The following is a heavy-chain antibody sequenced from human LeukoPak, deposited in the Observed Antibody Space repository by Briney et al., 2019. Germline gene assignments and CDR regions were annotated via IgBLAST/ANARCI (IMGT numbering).Heavy chain of an antibody. V-gene: IGHV1-69*06. J-gene: IGHJ4*02. Sequence: ASVKVSCKASGGTFSSYTISWVRQAPGQGLEWMGGIIPNFGTPNYAQKFQGRVTITADKATSTAYMELSSLRSEDTAVYYCAGGRTDIVVVPATLRNYYFDYWGQGTLVTVSS. CDR2: IIPNFGTP. CDR1: GGTFSSYT. D-gene: IGHD2-2*01. CDR3: AGGRTDIVVVPATLRNYYFDY.